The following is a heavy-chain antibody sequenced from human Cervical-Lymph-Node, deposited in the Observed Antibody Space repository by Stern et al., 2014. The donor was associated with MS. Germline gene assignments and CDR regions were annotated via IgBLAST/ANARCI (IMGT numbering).Heavy chain of an antibody. V-gene: IGHV3-30*01. D-gene: IGHD6-19*01. CDR3: ARAVAGKAWYFDL. CDR2: ISYDGSNK. CDR1: GFTFSSYA. Sequence: VQLVESGGGVVQPGRSLRLSCAASGFTFSSYAMHWVRQAPGKGLEWVAVISYDGSNKYYADSVKGRFTISRDNSKNTLYLQMNSLRAEDTAVYYCARAVAGKAWYFDLWGRGTLVTVSS. J-gene: IGHJ2*01.